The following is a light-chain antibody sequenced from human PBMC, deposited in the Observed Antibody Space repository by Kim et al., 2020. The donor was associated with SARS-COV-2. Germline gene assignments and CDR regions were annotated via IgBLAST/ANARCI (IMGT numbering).Light chain of an antibody. V-gene: IGKV1-27*01. CDR1: QGISNY. CDR3: QKYNSGPRT. CDR2: AAS. Sequence: DIQMTQSPSSLSASVGDRVTITCRASQGISNYLAWYQQKPGKVPKLLIYAASALRSGVPSRFSGSGSGTDFTLTISSLQPEDVATYYCQKYNSGPRTFGQGTKVDIK. J-gene: IGKJ1*01.